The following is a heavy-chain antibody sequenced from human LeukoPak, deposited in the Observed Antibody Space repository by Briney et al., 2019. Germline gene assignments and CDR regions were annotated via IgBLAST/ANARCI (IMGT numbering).Heavy chain of an antibody. Sequence: PSETLSLTCTVSGGSISSYYWSWIRQPPGKGLEWIGYIYYSGSSNYNPSLKSRVTISVDTSKNQFSLKLSSVTAADTVVYYCARHSAPSGSYSNWFDPWGQGTLVTVSS. CDR2: IYYSGSS. J-gene: IGHJ5*02. D-gene: IGHD1-26*01. V-gene: IGHV4-59*08. CDR1: GGSISSYY. CDR3: ARHSAPSGSYSNWFDP.